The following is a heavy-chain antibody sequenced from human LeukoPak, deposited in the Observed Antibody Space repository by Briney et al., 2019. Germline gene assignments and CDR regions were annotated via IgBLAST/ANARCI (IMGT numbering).Heavy chain of an antibody. CDR1: GFTFSSYA. CDR2: ISGSGGST. Sequence: GGSLRLSCAASGFTFSSYAMSWVRQAPGKGLEWVSAISGSGGSTYYADSVKGRFTISRDNSKNTLYLQMNSLRAEDTAVYYCAKDRSEYCTNGVCYTSIHYFDYWGQGTLVTVSS. J-gene: IGHJ4*02. V-gene: IGHV3-23*01. D-gene: IGHD2-8*01. CDR3: AKDRSEYCTNGVCYTSIHYFDY.